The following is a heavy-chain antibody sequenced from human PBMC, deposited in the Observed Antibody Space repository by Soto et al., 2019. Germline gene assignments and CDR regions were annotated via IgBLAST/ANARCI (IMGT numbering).Heavy chain of an antibody. Sequence: EVQLVESGGGLVQPGGSLRLSCAASGFTFSSYWMSWVRQAPGKGLEWVANIKQDGSEKYYVDSVKGRFTISRDNAKNSLYLQMNSLRAEDTAVYYCARDLEVVWGDWFDPWGQGTLVTVSS. CDR1: GFTFSSYW. V-gene: IGHV3-7*01. D-gene: IGHD2-15*01. CDR2: IKQDGSEK. CDR3: ARDLEVVWGDWFDP. J-gene: IGHJ5*02.